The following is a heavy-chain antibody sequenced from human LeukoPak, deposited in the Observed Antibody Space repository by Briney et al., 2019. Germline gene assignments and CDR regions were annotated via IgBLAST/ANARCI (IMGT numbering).Heavy chain of an antibody. Sequence: GGSLRLSCAASGFTFSSYAMNWVRQAPGKGLEWVAVISYDGTKIYYADSAKGRFTISRDNSKNMVYLQMNSLRAEDTALYYCARDSVKLPGISYFDNWGQGTLVTVSS. CDR2: ISYDGTKI. CDR3: ARDSVKLPGISYFDN. CDR1: GFTFSSYA. V-gene: IGHV3-30-3*01. D-gene: IGHD3-3*02. J-gene: IGHJ1*01.